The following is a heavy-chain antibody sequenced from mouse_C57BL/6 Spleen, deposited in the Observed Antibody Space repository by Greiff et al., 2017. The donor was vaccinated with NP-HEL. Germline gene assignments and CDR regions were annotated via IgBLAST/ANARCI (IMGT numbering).Heavy chain of an antibody. CDR1: GFSLTSYG. V-gene: IGHV2-2*01. CDR2: IWSGGST. D-gene: IGHD1-1*01. Sequence: VQLQQSGPGLVQPSQSLSITCTVSGFSLTSYGVHWVRQSPGKGLEWLGVIWSGGSTDYNAAFISRLSISKDNSKSQVFFKMNSLQADDTAIYYCARERLLLRSYYFDYWGQGTTLTVSS. CDR3: ARERLLLRSYYFDY. J-gene: IGHJ2*01.